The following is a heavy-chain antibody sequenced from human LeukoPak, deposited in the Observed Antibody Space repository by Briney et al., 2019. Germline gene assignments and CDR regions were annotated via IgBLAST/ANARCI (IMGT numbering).Heavy chain of an antibody. D-gene: IGHD5-18*01. CDR3: TTGAVYSYGPADY. CDR2: IKSKTDGGTT. Sequence: KPGGSLRLSCAASGFTFSNAWMSWVRQAPGKGLEWVGRIKSKTDGGTTDYAAPVKGRFTISRDDSKNTLYLQMNSLKTEDTAVYYCTTGAVYSYGPADYWGQGTLVTVSS. CDR1: GFTFSNAW. V-gene: IGHV3-15*01. J-gene: IGHJ4*02.